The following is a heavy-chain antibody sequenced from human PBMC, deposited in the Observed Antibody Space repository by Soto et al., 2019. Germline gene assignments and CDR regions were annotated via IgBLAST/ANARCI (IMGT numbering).Heavy chain of an antibody. V-gene: IGHV4-59*01. CDR3: ARGMLAAGGGAFDI. Sequence: SETLSLTCTVSGGSISSYYWSWIRQPPGKGLEWIGYIYYSGSTNYNPSLKSRVTISVDTSKNQFSLKLSSVTAADTAVYYCARGMLAAGGGAFDIWGQGTMVTVSS. CDR1: GGSISSYY. D-gene: IGHD6-13*01. CDR2: IYYSGST. J-gene: IGHJ3*02.